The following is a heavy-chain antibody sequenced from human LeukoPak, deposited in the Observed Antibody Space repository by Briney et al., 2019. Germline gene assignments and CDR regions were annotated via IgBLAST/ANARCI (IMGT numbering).Heavy chain of an antibody. CDR1: GFTVSGNY. V-gene: IGHV3-53*05. CDR2: IYSGGTT. D-gene: IGHD3-9*01. J-gene: IGHJ4*02. Sequence: GGSLRLSCAVSGFTVSGNYMSWVRQAPGKGLEWVSLIYSGGTTYYADSVKGRFTISRDNSKNTLYLQMNSLRVQDTAVYYCVRDADWSFDYWGQGTLLTVSS. CDR3: VRDADWSFDY.